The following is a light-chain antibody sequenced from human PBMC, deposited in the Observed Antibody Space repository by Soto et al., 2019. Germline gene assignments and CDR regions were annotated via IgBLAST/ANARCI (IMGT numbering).Light chain of an antibody. Sequence: QSVLTQPASVSGSPGQSITISCSGTSSDFGSSNLVSWYQQHPGKAPKPIIFEGDRRPSGVPGRFSGSKSGNTASLTISGLQAEDEADYYCCSFARSTTFYVFGTGTKVTVL. CDR3: CSFARSTTFYV. J-gene: IGLJ1*01. V-gene: IGLV2-23*01. CDR1: SSDFGSSNL. CDR2: EGD.